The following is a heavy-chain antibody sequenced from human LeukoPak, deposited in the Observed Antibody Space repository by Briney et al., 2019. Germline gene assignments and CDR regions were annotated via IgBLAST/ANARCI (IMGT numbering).Heavy chain of an antibody. CDR2: IIPIFGTA. J-gene: IGHJ5*02. D-gene: IGHD2-15*01. Sequence: ASVKVSCKASGGTFSSYAISWVRQAPGQGLEWMGGIIPIFGTANYAQKFQGRVTITADESTSTAYMELSSLRSGDTAVYYCARDKGPLVVVAATGVFDPWGQGTLVTVSS. CDR1: GGTFSSYA. V-gene: IGHV1-69*13. CDR3: ARDKGPLVVVAATGVFDP.